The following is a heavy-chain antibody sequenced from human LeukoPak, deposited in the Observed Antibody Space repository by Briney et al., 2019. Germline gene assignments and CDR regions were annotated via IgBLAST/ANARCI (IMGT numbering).Heavy chain of an antibody. D-gene: IGHD4-17*01. CDR3: AKDGTWSGDYYFDY. V-gene: IGHV3-23*01. Sequence: GGSLRLSCAASGFTFSSYAMSWVRQAPGKGLEGVSTISANGGNTYYADSVKGRFTISRDNSKSTLYLQMNSLRADDTAVYYCAKDGTWSGDYYFDYWGQGTLVTVSS. J-gene: IGHJ4*02. CDR2: ISANGGNT. CDR1: GFTFSSYA.